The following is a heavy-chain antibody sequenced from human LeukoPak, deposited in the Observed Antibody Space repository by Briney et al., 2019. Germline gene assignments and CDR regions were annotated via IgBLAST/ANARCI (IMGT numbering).Heavy chain of an antibody. CDR2: ISGSGGST. CDR1: GFTFSSYA. D-gene: IGHD2-21*01. Sequence: PGGSLRLSCAASGFTFSSYAMSWVRQAPGKGLEWVSAISGSGGSTYYAESVKGRFPISRENSKNTLYLTMNSLRAEDTAVYYCAKDPVALDYWGQGTLVTVSS. J-gene: IGHJ4*02. V-gene: IGHV3-23*01. CDR3: AKDPVALDY.